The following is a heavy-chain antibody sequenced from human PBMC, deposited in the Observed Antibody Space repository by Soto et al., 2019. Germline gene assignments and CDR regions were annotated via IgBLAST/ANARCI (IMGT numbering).Heavy chain of an antibody. CDR3: ARGTHSVVVPPPYNY. D-gene: IGHD2-21*01. V-gene: IGHV4-34*01. Sequence: SETLSLTCTVYGGSLSGYYWSWIRQPPGKGLEWIGEINHSGSTNYNPSLKSRVTISVDTSKHQFSLKLRHVTAADTAVYYCARGTHSVVVPPPYNYWGQGSLGAGS. CDR2: INHSGST. CDR1: GGSLSGYY. J-gene: IGHJ4*02.